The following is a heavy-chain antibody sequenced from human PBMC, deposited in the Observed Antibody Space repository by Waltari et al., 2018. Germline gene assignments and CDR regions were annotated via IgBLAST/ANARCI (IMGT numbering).Heavy chain of an antibody. V-gene: IGHV3-7*01. Sequence: EVQLVESGGGLVQPGGSLRLSCAASGFSFSSHWISWVRQTPGKGLEWLANINQDGSQTYYEDSVKGRFTVSRDNAKNSLFLQMNSLRAEDTAVYYCARDGYDAGLYFDLWGRGTLVTVSS. J-gene: IGHJ2*01. CDR3: ARDGYDAGLYFDL. CDR1: GFSFSSHW. CDR2: INQDGSQT. D-gene: IGHD6-13*01.